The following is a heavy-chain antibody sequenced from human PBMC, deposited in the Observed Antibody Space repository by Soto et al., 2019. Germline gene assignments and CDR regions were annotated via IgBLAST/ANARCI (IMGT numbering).Heavy chain of an antibody. V-gene: IGHV3-7*01. D-gene: IGHD2-15*01. Sequence: EVQLVESGGGLVQPGGSLRLSCAASGFTFSGYWMTWARQAPGKGLEWVAQIKDDGSEKFYVDSVKGRFTISRDNADNLLYLQMNSLRAEDTAVYFCARDGYCGGGRSYRRNDYWGQGTLVIVSS. CDR1: GFTFSGYW. CDR2: IKDDGSEK. CDR3: ARDGYCGGGRSYRRNDY. J-gene: IGHJ4*02.